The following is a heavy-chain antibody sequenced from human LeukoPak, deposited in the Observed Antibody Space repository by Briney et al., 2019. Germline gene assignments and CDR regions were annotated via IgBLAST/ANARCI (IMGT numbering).Heavy chain of an antibody. J-gene: IGHJ4*02. D-gene: IGHD3-3*01. V-gene: IGHV3-30-3*01. Sequence: GGSLRLSCAASGFTFSSYAMHWVRQAPGEGLEWVAVISYDGSNKYYADSVKGRFTISRDNSKNTLYLQMNSLRAEDTAVYYCARGGGFWSGYYGSKIPRHFDYWGQGTLVTVSS. CDR3: ARGGGFWSGYYGSKIPRHFDY. CDR2: ISYDGSNK. CDR1: GFTFSSYA.